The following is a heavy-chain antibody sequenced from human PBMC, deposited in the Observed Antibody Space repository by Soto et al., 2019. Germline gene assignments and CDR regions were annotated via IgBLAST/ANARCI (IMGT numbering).Heavy chain of an antibody. CDR3: ATDLYHYCGGDCYRLTLVNY. D-gene: IGHD2-21*02. CDR2: IIPILGIA. V-gene: IGHV1-69*04. J-gene: IGHJ4*02. Sequence: SVKVSCKASGGTFSSYTISWVRQAPGQGLEWMGRIIPILGIANYAQKFQGRVTITADKSTSTAYMELSSLRSEDTAVYYCATDLYHYCGGDCYRLTLVNYWGQGTLVTVSS. CDR1: GGTFSSYT.